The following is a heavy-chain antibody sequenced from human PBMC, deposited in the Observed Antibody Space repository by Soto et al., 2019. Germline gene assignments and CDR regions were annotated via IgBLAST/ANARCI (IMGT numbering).Heavy chain of an antibody. D-gene: IGHD1-7*01. V-gene: IGHV3-53*01. J-gene: IGHJ6*02. CDR2: IYSGGPT. CDR3: ARSRTGTTYGGMDV. Sequence: GGSLRLSCEASGFSVSSSRIIWVRQAPGKGLEWVSVIYSGGPTYYAVSVKGRFTISRDRSKNTVYLQMNSLRAEDTAVYYCARSRTGTTYGGMDVWGQGTTVTVS. CDR1: GFSVSSSR.